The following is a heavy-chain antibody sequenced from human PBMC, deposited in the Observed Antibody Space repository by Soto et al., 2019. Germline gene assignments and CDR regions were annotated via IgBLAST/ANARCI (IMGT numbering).Heavy chain of an antibody. Sequence: QVQLVQSGAEVKKPGSSVKVSCKASGGTFSIYTISWVRQAPGQGLEWMGGSANSAQKFQGRLTVTADETTSTVYLELSSVTSEDTAVYYCAREGPLDIAWFDPWGQGTLVSVSS. V-gene: IGHV1-69*01. D-gene: IGHD2-15*01. CDR3: AREGPLDIAWFDP. CDR1: GGTFSIYT. CDR2: GSA. J-gene: IGHJ5*02.